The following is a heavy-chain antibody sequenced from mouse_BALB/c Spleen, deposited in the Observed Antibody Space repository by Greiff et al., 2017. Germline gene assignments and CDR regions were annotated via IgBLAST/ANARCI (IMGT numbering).Heavy chain of an antibody. Sequence: QVQLQQPGAELVKPGAPVKLSCKASGYTFTSYWMNWVKQRPGRGLEWIGRIDPSDSETHYNQKFKDKATLTVDKSSSTAYIQLSSLTSEDSAVYYCARGGSAHYFDYWGQGTTLTVSS. CDR1: GYTFTSYW. CDR3: ARGGSAHYFDY. CDR2: IDPSDSET. V-gene: IGHV1-69*02. J-gene: IGHJ2*01.